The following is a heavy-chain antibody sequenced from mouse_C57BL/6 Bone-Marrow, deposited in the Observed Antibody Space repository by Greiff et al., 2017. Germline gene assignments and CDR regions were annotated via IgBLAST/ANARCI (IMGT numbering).Heavy chain of an antibody. J-gene: IGHJ1*03. CDR3: ARRDYYYGTPWE. V-gene: IGHV1-64*01. CDR2: IHPNSGST. D-gene: IGHD1-1*01. Sequence: VQLQQPGAELVKPGASVKLSCKASGYTFTSYWMHWVKQRPGQGLEWIGMIHPNSGSTNYNEKFKGKATLTVDKSSSTAYMQLSSLTSEDSAVYYGARRDYYYGTPWEWGTGTTVTVSS. CDR1: GYTFTSYW.